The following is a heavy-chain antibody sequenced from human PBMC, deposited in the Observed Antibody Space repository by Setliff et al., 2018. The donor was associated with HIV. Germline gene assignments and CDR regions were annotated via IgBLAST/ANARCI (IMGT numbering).Heavy chain of an antibody. J-gene: IGHJ4*02. CDR1: GGSVSDTSYY. V-gene: IGHV4-39*01. D-gene: IGHD5-12*01. CDR2: VYYSGGT. CDR3: ARLGDSGYDFRGYFDY. Sequence: SETLSLTYTVSGGSVSDTSYYWGWIRQPPGKGLEWLANVYYSGGTYYNPSLNSRVTISVDTSRNQFSLKLTSVTAADTALYFCARLGDSGYDFRGYFDYWGQGKLVTVSS.